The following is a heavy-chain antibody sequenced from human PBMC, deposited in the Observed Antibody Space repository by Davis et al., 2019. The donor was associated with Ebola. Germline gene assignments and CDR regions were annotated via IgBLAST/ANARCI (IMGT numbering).Heavy chain of an antibody. V-gene: IGHV3-23*01. CDR2: ISGSGGST. Sequence: GESLKISCAASGFTFSSYAMSWVRQAPGKGLEWVSAISGSGGSTYYADSVKGRFTISRDNSKNTLYLQMNSLRAEDTAVYYCARDQGYGSGGYMDVWGKGTTVTVSS. J-gene: IGHJ6*03. D-gene: IGHD3-10*01. CDR3: ARDQGYGSGGYMDV. CDR1: GFTFSSYA.